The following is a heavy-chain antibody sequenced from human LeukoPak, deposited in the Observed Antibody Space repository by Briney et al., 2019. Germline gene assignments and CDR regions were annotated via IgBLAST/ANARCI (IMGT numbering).Heavy chain of an antibody. V-gene: IGHV4-38-2*02. CDR2: IYHSGST. Sequence: SETLSLTCTVSGYSISSGYYWGWIRQPPGKGLEWIGSIYHSGSTYYNPSLKSRVTISVDTSKNQFSLKLSSVTAADTAVYYCARWGGSGGSCHRSRCLNWFDPWGQGTLVTVSS. D-gene: IGHD2-15*01. CDR3: ARWGGSGGSCHRSRCLNWFDP. CDR1: GYSISSGYY. J-gene: IGHJ5*02.